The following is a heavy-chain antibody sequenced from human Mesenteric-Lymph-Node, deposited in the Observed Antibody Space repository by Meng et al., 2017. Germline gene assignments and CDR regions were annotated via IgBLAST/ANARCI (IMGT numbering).Heavy chain of an antibody. CDR3: ARDRRLRYVDWTYYYYYGMDV. V-gene: IGHV4-34*01. CDR2: INHSGST. Sequence: SETLSLTCAVYGGSFSGYYWSWIRQPPGKGLEWIGEINHSGSTNYNPSLKSRVTISVDTSKNQFSLKLSSVTAADTAVYYCARDRRLRYVDWTYYYYYGMDVWGQGTTVTVSS. CDR1: GGSFSGYY. J-gene: IGHJ6*02. D-gene: IGHD3-9*01.